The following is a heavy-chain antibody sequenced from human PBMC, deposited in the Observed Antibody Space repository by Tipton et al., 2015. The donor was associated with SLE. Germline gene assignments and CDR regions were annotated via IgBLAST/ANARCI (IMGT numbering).Heavy chain of an antibody. CDR3: ARVNMVAGTGGWFDP. CDR2: THTSGST. J-gene: IGHJ5*02. Sequence: TLSLTCSVSGGSISNYYWSWIRLTSGERLEWIGYTHTSGSTNYNPSLKSRVSISVDTSKNQFSLKLSSVTAADTAVYYCARVNMVAGTGGWFDPWGQGALVIVSS. V-gene: IGHV4-4*08. CDR1: GGSISNYY. D-gene: IGHD6-19*01.